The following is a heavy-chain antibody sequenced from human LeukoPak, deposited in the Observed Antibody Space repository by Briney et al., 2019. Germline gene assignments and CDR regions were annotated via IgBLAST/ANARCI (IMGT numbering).Heavy chain of an antibody. CDR1: GFTFTNYW. J-gene: IGHJ4*02. CDR3: AREGTTEFDS. Sequence: PGGSLRLSCAASGFTFTNYWMSWVRQAPGKGLEWVGNIKQDGSEQYYLGSVKGRFTTSRDNAESSLYLQLNSLRAEDTALYYCAREGTTEFDSWGQGILVTVSS. V-gene: IGHV3-7*01. D-gene: IGHD1-1*01. CDR2: IKQDGSEQ.